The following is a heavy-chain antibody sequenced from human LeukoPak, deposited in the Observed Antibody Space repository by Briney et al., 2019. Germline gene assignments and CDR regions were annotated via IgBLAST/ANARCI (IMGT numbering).Heavy chain of an antibody. V-gene: IGHV3-30-3*01. Sequence: GRSLRLSCAASGFTFSSYAMHWVRQAPGKGLEWVAVISYDGSNKYYADSVKGRFTISRDNSKNTLYLQMNSLRAEDTAVYYCARDKLWIQLWPYQFDYWGQGTLVTVSS. CDR1: GFTFSSYA. J-gene: IGHJ4*02. CDR2: ISYDGSNK. CDR3: ARDKLWIQLWPYQFDY. D-gene: IGHD5-18*01.